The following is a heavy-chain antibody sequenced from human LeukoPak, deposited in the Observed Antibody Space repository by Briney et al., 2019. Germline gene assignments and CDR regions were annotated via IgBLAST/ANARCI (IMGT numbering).Heavy chain of an antibody. CDR2: IYHIGES. J-gene: IGHJ4*02. CDR3: ARQIDREVPVDSDH. D-gene: IGHD2-2*01. Sequence: PSETLSLTRAVSRHSISSNYYWGWIRQPPGKGLEWIGSIYHIGESYYSPSLKTPVTMSVDTSKNQFSLNLNSVTAADTAVYYCARQIDREVPVDSDHWGQGTLVTVSS. CDR1: RHSISSNYY. V-gene: IGHV4-38-2*01.